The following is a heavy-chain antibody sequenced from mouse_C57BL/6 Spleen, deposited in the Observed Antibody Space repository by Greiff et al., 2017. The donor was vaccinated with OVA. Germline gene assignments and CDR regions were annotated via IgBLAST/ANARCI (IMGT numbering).Heavy chain of an antibody. D-gene: IGHD6-2*01. V-gene: IGHV5-4*01. Sequence: EVKLMASGGGLVKPGGSLKLSCAASGFTFSSYAMSWVRQTPEKRLEWVATISDGGSYTYYPDNVKGRFTISRDNAKNNLYLQMSHLKSEDTAMYYCAREGVSYYFDYWGQGTTLTVSS. J-gene: IGHJ2*01. CDR3: AREGVSYYFDY. CDR1: GFTFSSYA. CDR2: ISDGGSYT.